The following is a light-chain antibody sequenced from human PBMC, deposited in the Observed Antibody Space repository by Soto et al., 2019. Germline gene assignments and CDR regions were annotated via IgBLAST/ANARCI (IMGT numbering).Light chain of an antibody. CDR1: RSVGTW. CDR2: KTS. CDR3: EQYNDYFRT. J-gene: IGKJ1*01. Sequence: DIQMTQSPPTLSASVGARVTITCRASRSVGTWLAWYQQKPGRAPNLLIYKTSTLKSGVPSRFSGSGSGTQFSLIINSLQPDDFATYYCEQYNDYFRTFGPGTKVGIE. V-gene: IGKV1-5*03.